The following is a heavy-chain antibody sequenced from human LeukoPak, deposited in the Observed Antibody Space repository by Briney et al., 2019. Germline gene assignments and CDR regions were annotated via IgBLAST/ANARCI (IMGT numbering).Heavy chain of an antibody. CDR2: IKQDGSEK. J-gene: IGHJ4*02. Sequence: GGSLRLSCAASGFTFSSYWMSWVRQAPGKGLEWVANIKQDGSEKYYVDSVKGRFTISRDNAKNSLYLQMNSLRAEDTAVYYCARGNRYYDILTGYYDYWGQGTLVTVSS. D-gene: IGHD3-9*01. CDR3: ARGNRYYDILTGYYDY. CDR1: GFTFSSYW. V-gene: IGHV3-7*01.